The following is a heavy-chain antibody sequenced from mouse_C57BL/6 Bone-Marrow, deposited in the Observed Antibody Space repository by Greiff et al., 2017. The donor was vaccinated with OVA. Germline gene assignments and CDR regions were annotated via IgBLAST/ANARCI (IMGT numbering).Heavy chain of an antibody. CDR1: GYTFTSYW. Sequence: QVQLQQPGAELVKPGASVKLSCKASGYTFTSYWMHWVKQRPGQGLEWIGMIHPNSGSTNYNEKFKSKATLTVDKSSSTAYMQLSSLTSEDSAVYYCARSYGSSYEGAMDDWGKGTSVTVSS. J-gene: IGHJ4*01. D-gene: IGHD1-1*01. V-gene: IGHV1-64*01. CDR2: IHPNSGST. CDR3: ARSYGSSYEGAMDD.